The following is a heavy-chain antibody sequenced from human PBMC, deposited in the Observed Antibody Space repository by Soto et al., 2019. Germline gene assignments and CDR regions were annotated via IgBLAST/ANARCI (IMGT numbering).Heavy chain of an antibody. CDR1: GFTFSNYA. D-gene: IGHD6-13*01. J-gene: IGHJ4*02. V-gene: IGHV3-23*01. CDR2: ISGSGGST. Sequence: EVQLLESGGGLVQPGGSLRLSCAASGFTFSNYAVTWVRQAPGKGLEWVSTISGSGGSTYYADSVKGRFTISRDNSKNTLYLQMNSLRAEDTAVYYCATDQGSSWYEIDYWAQGTLFTVSS. CDR3: ATDQGSSWYEIDY.